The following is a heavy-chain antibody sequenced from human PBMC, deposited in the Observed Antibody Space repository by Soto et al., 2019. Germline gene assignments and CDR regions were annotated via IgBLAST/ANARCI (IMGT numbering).Heavy chain of an antibody. CDR3: ARHPAFVRIAAAGTGTDY. D-gene: IGHD6-13*01. Sequence: SETLSLTCTVSGGSISSSSYYWGWIRQPPGKGLEWIGSIYYSGSTYYNPSLKSRVTIFVDTSKNQFSLKLSSVTAADTAVYYCARHPAFVRIAAAGTGTDYWGQGTLVTVSS. CDR2: IYYSGST. CDR1: GGSISSSSYY. V-gene: IGHV4-39*01. J-gene: IGHJ4*02.